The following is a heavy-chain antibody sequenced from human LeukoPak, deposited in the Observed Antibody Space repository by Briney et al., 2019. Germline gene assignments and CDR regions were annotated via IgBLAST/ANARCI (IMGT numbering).Heavy chain of an antibody. Sequence: SETLSLTCTVSGGSISSGSYYWSWIRQPAGKGLEWIGRIYTSGSTNYNPSLKSRVTISVDTSKNQFSLKLSSVTAADTAVYYCARGVGYGDFFYWGQGTLVTVSS. CDR1: GGSISSGSYY. CDR3: ARGVGYGDFFY. V-gene: IGHV4-61*02. J-gene: IGHJ4*02. CDR2: IYTSGST. D-gene: IGHD4-17*01.